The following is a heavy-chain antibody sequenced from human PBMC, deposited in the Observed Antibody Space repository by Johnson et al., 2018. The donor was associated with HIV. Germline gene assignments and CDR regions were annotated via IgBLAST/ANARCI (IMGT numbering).Heavy chain of an antibody. J-gene: IGHJ3*02. Sequence: QVQLVESVGGLVQPGGSLRLSCAASGFTFSNSGMHWVRQAPGKGLEWVAVISYDGSNKYYADSVKGRFTISRDNSNNTLYLQMNSLRAEDTAVYYCARAGDAFDIWGQGTMVTVSS. CDR1: GFTFSNSG. V-gene: IGHV3-30*03. CDR3: ARAGDAFDI. CDR2: ISYDGSNK.